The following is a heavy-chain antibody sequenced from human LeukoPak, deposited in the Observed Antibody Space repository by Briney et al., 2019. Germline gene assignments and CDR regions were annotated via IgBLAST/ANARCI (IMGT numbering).Heavy chain of an antibody. J-gene: IGHJ5*02. D-gene: IGHD3-10*01. V-gene: IGHV4-4*02. CDR3: ARDLTGGYYGSNWFDP. CDR1: GFTFITYTM. CDR2: IYHSGST. Sequence: PGGSLRLSCAASGFTFITYTMNWVRQPPGKGLEWTGEIYHSGSTNYNPSLKSRVTISVDKSKNQFSLKLSSVTAADTAVYYCARDLTGGYYGSNWFDPWGQGTLVTVSS.